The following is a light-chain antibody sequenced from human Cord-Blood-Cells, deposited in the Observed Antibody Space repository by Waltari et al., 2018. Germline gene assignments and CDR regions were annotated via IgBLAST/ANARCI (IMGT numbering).Light chain of an antibody. J-gene: IGLJ3*02. CDR1: SSDVGGYNF. CDR2: DVS. Sequence: QSALTQPASVSGSPGQSITISCTGTSSDVGGYNFLSWYQQPPGKAPKLMIYDVSKRPSGVSNRFSGSKSGNTASLTISGLQAEDEADYYCSSYTSSSTWVFGGGTKLTVL. CDR3: SSYTSSSTWV. V-gene: IGLV2-14*01.